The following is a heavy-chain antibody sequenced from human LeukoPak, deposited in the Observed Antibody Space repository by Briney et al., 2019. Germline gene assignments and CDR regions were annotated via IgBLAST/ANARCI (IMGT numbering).Heavy chain of an antibody. CDR2: INWNGGST. D-gene: IGHD2-2*01. V-gene: IGHV3-20*04. CDR3: ARDYCSSTSFGCYYGMDV. CDR1: GFTFDDYG. J-gene: IGHJ6*02. Sequence: PGGSLRLSCAASGFTFDDYGMSWVRHAPGKGLEWVSGINWNGGSTGYADSVKGRFTISRDNAKNSLYLQVNSLRAEDTALYYCARDYCSSTSFGCYYGMDVWGQGTTVTVSS.